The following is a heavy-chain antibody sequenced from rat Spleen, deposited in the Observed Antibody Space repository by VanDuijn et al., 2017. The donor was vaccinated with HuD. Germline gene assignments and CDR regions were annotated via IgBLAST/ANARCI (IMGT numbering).Heavy chain of an antibody. CDR1: GFTLGDYN. D-gene: IGHD4-3*01. V-gene: IGHV5S10*01. J-gene: IGHJ3*01. CDR2: IIYDSSRT. CDR3: VRQDTSGYSNWFTY. Sequence: EVQLVESGGGLVQPGRSLKLSCAASGFTLGDYNMAWVRQAPKKGLEWVATIIYDSSRTYYRDSVKGRFTVSRENAKSTLYFLMDSLRSEDTATYYCVRQDTSGYSNWFTYWGQGTLVTVSS.